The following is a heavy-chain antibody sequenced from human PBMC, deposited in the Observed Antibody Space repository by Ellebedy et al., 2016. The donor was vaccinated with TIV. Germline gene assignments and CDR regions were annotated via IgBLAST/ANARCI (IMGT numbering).Heavy chain of an antibody. CDR3: ARVGENYYGSGNWFDP. CDR2: IYYNGKT. Sequence: GSLRLSXTVSGGSISSDYWSWIRQPPGKGLEWIGHIYYNGKTDYNPSLTSRVTISLYTSENQFSLKLSSVTAADTAVYYCARVGENYYGSGNWFDPWGQGTLVTVSS. J-gene: IGHJ5*02. CDR1: GGSISSDY. D-gene: IGHD3-10*01. V-gene: IGHV4-59*01.